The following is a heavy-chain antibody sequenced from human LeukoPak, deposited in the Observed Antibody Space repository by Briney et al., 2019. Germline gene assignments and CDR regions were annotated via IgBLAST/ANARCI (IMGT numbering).Heavy chain of an antibody. J-gene: IGHJ4*02. V-gene: IGHV1-24*01. CDR3: ATGGTYSYGYTTYHTFDY. D-gene: IGHD3-10*01. Sequence: ASVKVPCKVSGYTLTEVSIHWVRQTPGEGLEWMGGFDPEDGETIYAQKFQGRVYMTEDTSTDTANMELSSLRSEDTAVYYCATGGTYSYGYTTYHTFDYWGQGTLLTVSS. CDR1: GYTLTEVS. CDR2: FDPEDGET.